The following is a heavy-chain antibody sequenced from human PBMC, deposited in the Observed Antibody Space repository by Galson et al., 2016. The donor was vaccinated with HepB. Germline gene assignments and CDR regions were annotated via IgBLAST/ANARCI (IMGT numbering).Heavy chain of an antibody. CDR3: ARDYRWYYYDSSGYYYGAFDM. Sequence: SLRLSCAASGFPFSTYGMSWVCQAPGKGLEWVSGISGSGGSIYSADSVKGRFTNSRDNSKHTLYLQMKSLRAEDTAVYYCARDYRWYYYDSSGYYYGAFDMWGQGTMAAVSS. D-gene: IGHD3-22*01. CDR2: ISGSGGSI. V-gene: IGHV3-23*01. CDR1: GFPFSTYG. J-gene: IGHJ3*02.